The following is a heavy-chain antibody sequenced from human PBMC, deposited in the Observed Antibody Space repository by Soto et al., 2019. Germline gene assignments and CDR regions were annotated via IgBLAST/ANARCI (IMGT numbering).Heavy chain of an antibody. CDR1: GGSISSYY. D-gene: IGHD5-12*01. V-gene: IGHV4-59*01. CDR3: ARDLPSGNPDY. J-gene: IGHJ4*02. CDR2: IYYSGST. Sequence: SETLSLTCTVSGGSISSYYWSWIRQPPGKGLEWIGYIYYSGSTNYNPSLKSRVTISVDTSKNQFSLKLSSVTAADTAVYYCARDLPSGNPDYWGQGTLVTVYS.